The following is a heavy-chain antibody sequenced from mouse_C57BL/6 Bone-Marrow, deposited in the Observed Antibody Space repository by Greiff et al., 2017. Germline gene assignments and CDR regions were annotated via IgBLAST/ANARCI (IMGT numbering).Heavy chain of an antibody. D-gene: IGHD2-3*01. CDR3: ARGYDPYYAMDY. Sequence: QVQLQQPGAELVKPGASVKLSCKASGYTFTSYWMHWVKQRPGQGLEWIGMIHPNSGSTNYNEKFKSKATLTVDKSSSTAYRQLSSLTSEDSAVYYCARGYDPYYAMDYWGQGTSVTVSS. J-gene: IGHJ4*01. V-gene: IGHV1-64*01. CDR2: IHPNSGST. CDR1: GYTFTSYW.